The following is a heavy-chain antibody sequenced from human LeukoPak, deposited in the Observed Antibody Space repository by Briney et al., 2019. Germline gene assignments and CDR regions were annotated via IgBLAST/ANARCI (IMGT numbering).Heavy chain of an antibody. D-gene: IGHD5-18*01. Sequence: SETLSLTCAVSGYSISSGYYWGWIRQPPGKGLEWIGSIYHSGSTNYNPSLKSRVTISVDTSKNQFSLKLSSVTAADTAVYYCARGKGYSYGYRGYFDYWGQGTLVTVSS. V-gene: IGHV4-38-2*01. CDR3: ARGKGYSYGYRGYFDY. CDR2: IYHSGST. J-gene: IGHJ4*02. CDR1: GYSISSGYY.